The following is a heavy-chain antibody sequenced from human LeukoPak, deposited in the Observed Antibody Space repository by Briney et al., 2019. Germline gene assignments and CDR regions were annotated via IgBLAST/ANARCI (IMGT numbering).Heavy chain of an antibody. J-gene: IGHJ6*03. CDR2: ISGSGGST. D-gene: IGHD3-3*01. Sequence: GGSLRLSCAASGFTFSSYAMSWFRQAPGKGLEWVSAISGSGGSTYYADSVKGRFTISRDNSKNTLYLQMNSLRAEDTAVYYCAKEYYDFWSGLYYYYMDVWGKGTTVTVSS. CDR1: GFTFSSYA. CDR3: AKEYYDFWSGLYYYYMDV. V-gene: IGHV3-23*01.